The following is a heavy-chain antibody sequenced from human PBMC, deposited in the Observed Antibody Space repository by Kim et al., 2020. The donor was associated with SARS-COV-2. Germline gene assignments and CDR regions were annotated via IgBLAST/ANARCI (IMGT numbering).Heavy chain of an antibody. CDR3: ARDRDYGGNLFDY. V-gene: IGHV1-3*01. D-gene: IGHD4-17*01. Sequence: YAQKCQGRVTITRDTSASTAYMELSSLRSEDTAVYYCARDRDYGGNLFDYWGQGTLVTVSS. J-gene: IGHJ4*02.